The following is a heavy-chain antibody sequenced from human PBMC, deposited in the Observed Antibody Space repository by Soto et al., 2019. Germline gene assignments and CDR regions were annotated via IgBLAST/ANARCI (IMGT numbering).Heavy chain of an antibody. CDR3: ARQIYDSDTGPNFQYYFDS. CDR2: IYPGDSDT. CDR1: GYSFRNYW. D-gene: IGHD3-22*01. V-gene: IGHV5-51*01. J-gene: IGHJ4*02. Sequence: GESLKISCEGSGYSFRNYWIGWVRQVPGTGLEWVGIIYPGDSDTIYNPSFQGHVTISATKSITTVFLQWSSLRASDTAMYYCARQIYDSDTGPNFQYYFDSWGQGTTVTVSS.